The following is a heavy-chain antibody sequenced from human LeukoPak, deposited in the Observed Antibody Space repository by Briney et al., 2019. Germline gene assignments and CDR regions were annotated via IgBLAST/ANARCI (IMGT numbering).Heavy chain of an antibody. CDR1: GFTFSSYG. D-gene: IGHD3-10*01. CDR3: ARVFYGSGSYYLDY. J-gene: IGHJ4*02. CDR2: ISSSSSYI. Sequence: GGSLRLSCAASGFTFSSYGMSWVRQAPGKGLEWVSSISSSSSYIYYADSVKGRFTISRDNAKNSLYLQMNSLRAEDTAVYYCARVFYGSGSYYLDYWGQGTLVTVSS. V-gene: IGHV3-21*01.